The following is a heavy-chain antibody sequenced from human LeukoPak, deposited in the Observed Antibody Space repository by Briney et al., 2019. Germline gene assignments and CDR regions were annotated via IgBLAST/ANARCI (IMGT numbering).Heavy chain of an antibody. J-gene: IGHJ4*02. D-gene: IGHD1-26*01. CDR2: INPNSGGT. V-gene: IGHV1-2*02. Sequence: ASVKVSCKASGYTFTGYYMHWVRQAPGQGLEWMGWINPNSGGTNYAQKFQGRVTMTRDTSISTAYMELSRLRSDDTAVYYCARGYIVGATTFDYWGQGTLVTVSS. CDR1: GYTFTGYY. CDR3: ARGYIVGATTFDY.